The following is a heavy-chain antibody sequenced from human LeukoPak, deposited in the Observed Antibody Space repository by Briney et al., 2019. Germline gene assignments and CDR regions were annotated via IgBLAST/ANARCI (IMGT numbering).Heavy chain of an antibody. Sequence: TGGSLRLSCAASGFTFSSYAMSWVRQAPGKGLEWVSAISGSGGSTYYADSVKGRFTISRDNSKNTLYLQMNSLRAEDTAVYYCAKKVIVVVIPYYFDYWGQGTLVTVSS. CDR3: AKKVIVVVIPYYFDY. J-gene: IGHJ4*02. V-gene: IGHV3-23*01. D-gene: IGHD3-22*01. CDR2: ISGSGGST. CDR1: GFTFSSYA.